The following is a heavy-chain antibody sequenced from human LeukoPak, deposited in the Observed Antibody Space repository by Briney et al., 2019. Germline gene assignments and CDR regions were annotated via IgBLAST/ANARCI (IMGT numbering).Heavy chain of an antibody. CDR3: ARGGYSSSSDHWFDP. CDR1: GGSMSSYY. Sequence: SETLSLTCTVSGGSMSSYYWGWIRQPPGKGLEWIGYIYRSGGTNYNPSVRSRVSISLDTSKNQFSLRLSSVTAADTAVYYCARGGYSSSSDHWFDPWGQGTLVTVSS. CDR2: IYRSGGT. D-gene: IGHD6-6*01. J-gene: IGHJ5*02. V-gene: IGHV4-59*01.